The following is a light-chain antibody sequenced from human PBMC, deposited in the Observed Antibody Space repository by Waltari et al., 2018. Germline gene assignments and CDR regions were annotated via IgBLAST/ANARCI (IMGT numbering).Light chain of an antibody. Sequence: QSALTQPASVSGSTGQSITISCTGTSSDVGGYNYVSWYQQYPGKVPKLMIYDVSKWPSGVSNRFSGSKSGNTASLTISGLQAEDEADYYCSSYTSSNTVIFGGGTKLTVL. J-gene: IGLJ2*01. CDR2: DVS. CDR3: SSYTSSNTVI. V-gene: IGLV2-14*01. CDR1: SSDVGGYNY.